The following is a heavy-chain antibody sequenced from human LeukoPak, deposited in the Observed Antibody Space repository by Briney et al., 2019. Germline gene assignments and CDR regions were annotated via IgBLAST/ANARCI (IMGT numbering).Heavy chain of an antibody. D-gene: IGHD1-1*01. Sequence: RSSETLSLTCAVSGASVSNYHWSWIRQPPGRGLEYIGYVYNSGSTFYNPSLKSRVTISADTSRKQFSLRLTSVTATDTAVYYCARGTGGYRFDPWGQGILVTVSS. CDR2: VYNSGST. CDR1: GASVSNYH. V-gene: IGHV4-59*02. CDR3: ARGTGGYRFDP. J-gene: IGHJ5*02.